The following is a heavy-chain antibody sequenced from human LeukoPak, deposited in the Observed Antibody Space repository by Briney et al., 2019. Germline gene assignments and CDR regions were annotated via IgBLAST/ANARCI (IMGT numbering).Heavy chain of an antibody. Sequence: GGSLRLSCAASGFAFSVSWMHWVRQAPGKGLVWVSVIKSDGGTAYADSVKGRFTISRDNAENTVYLQMNSLRDEDTAVYYCAKDYFGSLEYWGQGILVTVSS. J-gene: IGHJ4*02. CDR2: IKSDGGT. D-gene: IGHD2/OR15-2a*01. CDR1: GFAFSVSW. CDR3: AKDYFGSLEY. V-gene: IGHV3-74*03.